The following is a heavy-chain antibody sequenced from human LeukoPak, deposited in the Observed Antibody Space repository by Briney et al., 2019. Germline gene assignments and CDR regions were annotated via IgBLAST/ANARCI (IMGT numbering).Heavy chain of an antibody. J-gene: IGHJ4*02. Sequence: GGSLRLSCAASGFTVSSNYMSWVRQAPGKGLEWVSVIYSGGSTYYADSVKGRFTISRDNSKNTLYLQMNSLRAEDTAVYYCASSSGWTGGYYFDYWGQGTLVTVSS. CDR3: ASSSGWTGGYYFDY. CDR1: GFTVSSNY. V-gene: IGHV3-53*01. D-gene: IGHD6-19*01. CDR2: IYSGGST.